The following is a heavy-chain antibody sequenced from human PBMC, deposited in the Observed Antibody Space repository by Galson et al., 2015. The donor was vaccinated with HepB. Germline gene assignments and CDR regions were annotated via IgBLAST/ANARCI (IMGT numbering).Heavy chain of an antibody. D-gene: IGHD1-26*01. CDR2: IYYSGST. Sequence: SETLSLTCTVSGGSISSYYWSWIRQPPGKGLEWIGYIYYSGSTNYNPSLKSRVTISVDTSKNQFSLKLSSVTAADTAVYYCARVRRELAAFDIWGQGTMVTVSS. J-gene: IGHJ3*02. V-gene: IGHV4-59*01. CDR1: GGSISSYY. CDR3: ARVRRELAAFDI.